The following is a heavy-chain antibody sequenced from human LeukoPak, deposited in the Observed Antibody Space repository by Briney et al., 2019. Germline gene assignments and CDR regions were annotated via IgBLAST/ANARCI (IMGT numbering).Heavy chain of an antibody. CDR1: GESIKSTSNY. CDR2: IHYSTNT. Sequence: PSETLSLTCSVSGESIKSTSNYWAWVRQPPGKGLGWIGHIHYSTNTYYNSSLKSRVTISDDTSKNQVSPSLRSVTAADTALYFCVRRVAGPFYFDKWGDGSLVSVSS. J-gene: IGHJ4*01. V-gene: IGHV4-39*01. CDR3: VRRVAGPFYFDK. D-gene: IGHD6-19*01.